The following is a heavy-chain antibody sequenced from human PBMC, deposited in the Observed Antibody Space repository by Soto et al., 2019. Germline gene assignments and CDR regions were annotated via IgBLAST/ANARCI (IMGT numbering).Heavy chain of an antibody. D-gene: IGHD3-16*01. J-gene: IGHJ4*02. CDR1: GFTFSNYA. Sequence: PGGSLRLSCSASGFTFSNYAMSWVRQAPGTGLEWVSAISGSGAGTYYAESVQGRFTISRDNSKNTLYLQMNSLRAEDTALYYCAKDLWGFPRPRSYFDYWGQGTLVTVSS. CDR3: AKDLWGFPRPRSYFDY. CDR2: ISGSGAGT. V-gene: IGHV3-23*01.